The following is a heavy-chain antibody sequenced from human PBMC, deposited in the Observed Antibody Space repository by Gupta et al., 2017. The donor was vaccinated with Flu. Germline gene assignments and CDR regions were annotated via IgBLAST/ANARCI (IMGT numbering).Heavy chain of an antibody. D-gene: IGHD2-2*01. CDR2: ISSSSDYI. CDR1: GFTFSFYN. J-gene: IGHJ3*01. V-gene: IGHV3-21*01. Sequence: EVQLVESGGGLVKPGGSLRLSCAASGFTFSFYNMNWVRAAPGKGLEWVSSISSSSDYIHYADSVKGRFTISRDNARKSVHLQMNSLRAEDTAVYYCARRFCSDATCYFAFDLWGQGTMVTVSS. CDR3: ARRFCSDATCYFAFDL.